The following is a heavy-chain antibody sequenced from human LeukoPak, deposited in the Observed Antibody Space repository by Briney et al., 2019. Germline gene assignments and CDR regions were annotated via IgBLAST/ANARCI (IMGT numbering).Heavy chain of an antibody. CDR2: IYHNGST. CDR3: ARARRVPAAKYCFDY. CDR1: GGSISSGGYY. J-gene: IGHJ4*02. D-gene: IGHD2-2*01. Sequence: PSQTLSLTCTVSGGSISSGGYYWSWIRQPPGKGLEWIGYIYHNGSTYYNPSLKSRVTISVDRSKNQFSLKLSSAAAADTAVYYCARARRVPAAKYCFDYWGQGTLVTVSS. V-gene: IGHV4-30-2*01.